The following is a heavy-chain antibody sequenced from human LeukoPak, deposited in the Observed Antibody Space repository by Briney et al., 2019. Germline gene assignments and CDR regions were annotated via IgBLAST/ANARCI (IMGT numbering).Heavy chain of an antibody. D-gene: IGHD3-22*01. CDR2: INPSGGST. CDR3: ATHNTMIVVVRPYDAFDI. V-gene: IGHV1-46*01. Sequence: ASVKVSCKASGYTFTSYYMHWVRQAPGQGLEWMGIINPSGGSTSYAQKFQGRVTMTRDTSTSTVYMELSSLRSDDTAVYYCATHNTMIVVVRPYDAFDIWGQGTMVTVSS. J-gene: IGHJ3*02. CDR1: GYTFTSYY.